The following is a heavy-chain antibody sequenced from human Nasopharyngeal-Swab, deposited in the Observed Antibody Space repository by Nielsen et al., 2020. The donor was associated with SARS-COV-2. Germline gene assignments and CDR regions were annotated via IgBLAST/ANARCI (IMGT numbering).Heavy chain of an antibody. CDR2: INHSGST. J-gene: IGHJ4*02. CDR3: ARYSRSSWSSRRDY. V-gene: IGHV4-34*01. D-gene: IGHD6-13*01. Sequence: WIRQPPGKGLEWIGEINHSGSTNYSPSLKSRVTISVDTSKNQFSLKLSSVTAADTAVYYCARYSRSSWSSRRDYWGQGTLVTVSS.